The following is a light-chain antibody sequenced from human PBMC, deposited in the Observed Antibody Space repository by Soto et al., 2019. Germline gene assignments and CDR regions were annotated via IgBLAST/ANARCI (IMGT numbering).Light chain of an antibody. V-gene: IGKV1-39*01. CDR2: SAS. CDR3: QQYNNWPPWT. CDR1: ETITDF. J-gene: IGKJ1*01. Sequence: DIQMTQSPPSLSASVGDRVTITCRASETITDFLNWYQLKPGKAPKLLIYSASNLQPGVPSRFSGSGYGTDFTLTLSGLQSEDFAVYYCQQYNNWPPWTFGQGTKVEIK.